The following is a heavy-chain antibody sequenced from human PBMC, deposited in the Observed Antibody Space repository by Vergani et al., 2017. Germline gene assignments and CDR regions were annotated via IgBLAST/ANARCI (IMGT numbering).Heavy chain of an antibody. CDR3: ARGNIVDH. D-gene: IGHD2/OR15-2a*01. V-gene: IGHV5-51*01. J-gene: IGHJ5*02. CDR1: GYRFTNYW. Sequence: EVQLVQSGAEVKKPGESLTISCKGSGYRFTNYWIGWVRQMPGKGLEWMGIIYPADSDTRYSPSFQGQVTISADKSLSTAYLQWSRLKASDTAMYYCARGNIVDHWGQGTLVTVSS. CDR2: IYPADSDT.